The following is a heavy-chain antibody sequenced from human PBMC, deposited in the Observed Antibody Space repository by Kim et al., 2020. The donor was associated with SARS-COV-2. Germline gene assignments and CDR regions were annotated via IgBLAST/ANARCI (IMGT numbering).Heavy chain of an antibody. CDR2: VSSIGSTT. V-gene: IGHV3-23*05. Sequence: GGSLRLSCVVSGFTFSHYAMTWVRQAPGKGLEWVSAVSSIGSTTYYSDSVKGRFVISRDNSKNTLYLQMNSLRAEDTGVYFCAKTEMDFQYYYTMEVWGQGTTVTVS. CDR3: AKTEMDFQYYYTMEV. J-gene: IGHJ6*02. CDR1: GFTFSHYA. D-gene: IGHD5-12*01.